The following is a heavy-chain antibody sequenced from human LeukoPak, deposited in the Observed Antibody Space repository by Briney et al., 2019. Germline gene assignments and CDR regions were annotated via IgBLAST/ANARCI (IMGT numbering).Heavy chain of an antibody. Sequence: GGSLRLSCAASGFTFSSYWMHWVRQAPGKGLVWVSRINSDGSSTSYADSVKGRFTISRDNAKNTLCVQMNSLRAEDTAVYYCARDHSGYDWSAFDIWGQGTMVTVSS. V-gene: IGHV3-74*01. CDR1: GFTFSSYW. CDR3: ARDHSGYDWSAFDI. CDR2: INSDGSST. D-gene: IGHD5-12*01. J-gene: IGHJ3*02.